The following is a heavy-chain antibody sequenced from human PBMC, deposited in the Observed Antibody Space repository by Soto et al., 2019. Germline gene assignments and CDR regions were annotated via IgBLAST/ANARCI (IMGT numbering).Heavy chain of an antibody. D-gene: IGHD2-21*01. CDR1: GFIFSSYS. Sequence: QVQLVESGGGVVQPGRSLRLSCAASGFIFSSYSMHWVRQAPGKGLEWVAMISKDGSNKDYVASVKGRFTISRDNSNNTLSLQMTSLRAEDTAVYYCARDQFRDAFDIWGQGTMFTVSS. CDR2: ISKDGSNK. CDR3: ARDQFRDAFDI. J-gene: IGHJ3*02. V-gene: IGHV3-30-3*01.